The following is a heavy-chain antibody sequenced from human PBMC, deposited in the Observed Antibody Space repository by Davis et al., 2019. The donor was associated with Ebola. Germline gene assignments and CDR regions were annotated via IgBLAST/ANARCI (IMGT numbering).Heavy chain of an antibody. CDR1: GFTFSSYG. J-gene: IGHJ4*02. CDR2: IRYDGSNK. Sequence: GESLKISCAASGFTFSSYGMHWVRQAPGKGLEWVAFIRYDGSNKYYADSVKGRLTISRDNSKNTLYLQMNSLRAEDTAVYYCAKAYGDYFDYWGQGTLVTVSS. V-gene: IGHV3-30*02. CDR3: AKAYGDYFDY. D-gene: IGHD4-17*01.